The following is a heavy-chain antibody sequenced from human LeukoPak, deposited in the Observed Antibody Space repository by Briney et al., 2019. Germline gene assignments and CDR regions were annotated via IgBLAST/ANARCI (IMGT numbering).Heavy chain of an antibody. Sequence: WASVKVSCKASGYTFTSYGISWVRQAPGQGLEWMGWISAYNGNTNYAQKLQGRVTMTTDTSTSTAYMELRSLRSDDTAVYYCARGSGSYRYYYYYYMDVWGKGTTVTVSS. CDR1: GYTFTSYG. CDR3: ARGSGSYRYYYYYYMDV. CDR2: ISAYNGNT. V-gene: IGHV1-18*01. J-gene: IGHJ6*03. D-gene: IGHD1-26*01.